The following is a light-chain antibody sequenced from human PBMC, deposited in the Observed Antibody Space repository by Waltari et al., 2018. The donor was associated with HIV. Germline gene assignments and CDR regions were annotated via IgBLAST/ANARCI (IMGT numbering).Light chain of an antibody. CDR2: EVS. CDR3: CSYAGSSTFV. V-gene: IGLV2-23*02. Sequence: QSALTQPASVSGSPGPSIPTPFPGTSPHVGRYTLVPWYQQYPGKAPKLMISEVSKRPAGVSNRFSGSKSGNTASLTISGLQAEDEADYYCCSYAGSSTFVFGTGTKVTVL. J-gene: IGLJ1*01. CDR1: SPHVGRYTL.